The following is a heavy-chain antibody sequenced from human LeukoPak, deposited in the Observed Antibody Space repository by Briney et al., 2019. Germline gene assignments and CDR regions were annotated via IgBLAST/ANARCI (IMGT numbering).Heavy chain of an antibody. Sequence: SQTLSLTCTVSGVSISSGGYYWSWIRPHPGQGLEWIGYIYYSGSTYYNPSLNSRVTTSVDTSKNQFSLKLSSVTAADTAVYYCASQGSSGYLTYFDYWGQGTLVTVSS. V-gene: IGHV4-31*03. D-gene: IGHD3-22*01. CDR1: GVSISSGGYY. CDR3: ASQGSSGYLTYFDY. J-gene: IGHJ4*02. CDR2: IYYSGST.